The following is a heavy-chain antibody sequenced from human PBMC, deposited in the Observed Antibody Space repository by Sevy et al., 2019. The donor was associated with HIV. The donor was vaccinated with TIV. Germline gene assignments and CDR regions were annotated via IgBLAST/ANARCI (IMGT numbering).Heavy chain of an antibody. V-gene: IGHV3-7*01. Sequence: GGSLRLSCVASGFTFSSYWMTWVRQAPGRGLEWVANIRQDGSDKFYVDSVKGRLTISRDNAKNSLYLQMNSLRAEDTAVYYCARFEDYWGQGTLVTVSS. J-gene: IGHJ4*02. CDR2: IRQDGSDK. CDR3: ARFEDY. CDR1: GFTFSSYW.